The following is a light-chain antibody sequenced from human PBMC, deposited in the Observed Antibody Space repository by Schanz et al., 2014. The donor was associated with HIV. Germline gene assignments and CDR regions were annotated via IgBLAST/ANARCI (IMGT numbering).Light chain of an antibody. Sequence: EIVLTQSPGTLSLSPGERATLSCRASQTVSSRYLAWYQQRPGQSPRLLIYDASNRATGIPARFSGSGSGTDFTLTISSLEPEDFAVYFCQHRSSWPPYTFGQGTKLDIK. CDR3: QHRSSWPPYT. CDR2: DAS. V-gene: IGKV3-11*01. CDR1: QTVSSRY. J-gene: IGKJ2*01.